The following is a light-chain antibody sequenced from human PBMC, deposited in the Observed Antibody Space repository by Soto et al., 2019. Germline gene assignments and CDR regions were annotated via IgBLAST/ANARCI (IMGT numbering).Light chain of an antibody. CDR1: TIDITTYTY. CDR2: EVI. Sequence: QSALTQPASVSGSPGQSITISCTGATIDITTYTYVSWYQQHPGQAPKLMIYEVINRPSGVSNRFSGSKSGNTASLTISGLQAEDEAAYYCSSHTGTDPLYVFGTGTKLTVL. J-gene: IGLJ1*01. CDR3: SSHTGTDPLYV. V-gene: IGLV2-14*01.